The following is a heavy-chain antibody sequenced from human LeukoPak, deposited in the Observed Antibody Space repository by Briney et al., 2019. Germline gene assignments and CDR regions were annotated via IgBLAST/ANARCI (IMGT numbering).Heavy chain of an antibody. CDR1: GYTFTGYY. J-gene: IGHJ5*02. Sequence: ASVKVSCKASGYTFTGYYMHWVRQAPGQGLEWMGWINPNSGDTNYAQKFQGRVTMTRDTSISTAYMELSRLRSDDTAVYYCARVADARNWFDPWGQGTLVTVSS. CDR3: ARVADARNWFDP. D-gene: IGHD2-15*01. CDR2: INPNSGDT. V-gene: IGHV1-2*02.